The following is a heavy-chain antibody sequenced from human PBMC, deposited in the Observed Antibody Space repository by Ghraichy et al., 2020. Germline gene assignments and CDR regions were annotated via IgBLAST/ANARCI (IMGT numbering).Heavy chain of an antibody. CDR2: MNPNSGNT. Sequence: ASVKVSCRAGGSSVCSSVIYRELVSTLQRLEWKAWMNPNSGNTGYAQKFQDRVTITRDTSIDTAYMELNSLRSEDTVVYYCARSSVLVRGAKGRYFHLWGRGTLVTVSS. V-gene: IGHV1-8*01. CDR3: ARSSVLVRGAKGRYFHL. D-gene: IGHD3-10*01. J-gene: IGHJ2*01. CDR1: GSSVCSSV.